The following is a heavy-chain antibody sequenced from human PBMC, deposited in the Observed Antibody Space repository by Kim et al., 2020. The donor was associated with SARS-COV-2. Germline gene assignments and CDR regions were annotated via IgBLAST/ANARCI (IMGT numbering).Heavy chain of an antibody. D-gene: IGHD2-21*02. V-gene: IGHV3-30*18. J-gene: IGHJ4*02. CDR3: AKGLIVVVTAPFDY. Sequence: GGSLRLSCAASGFTFSSYGMHWVRQAPGKGLEWVAVISYDGINKYYADSVKGRFTISRDNSKNTLYLQMNSLRAEDTAVYYCAKGLIVVVTAPFDYWGQGTLVTVSS. CDR1: GFTFSSYG. CDR2: ISYDGINK.